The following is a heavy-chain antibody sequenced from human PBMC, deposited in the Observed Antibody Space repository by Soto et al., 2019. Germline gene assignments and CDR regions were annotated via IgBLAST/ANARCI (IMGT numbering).Heavy chain of an antibody. CDR3: ANYFGPGLGRFDY. CDR1: GYTFFDYG. D-gene: IGHD1-1*01. CDR2: ITVNSGNT. V-gene: IGHV1-18*01. J-gene: IGHJ4*02. Sequence: ASVKVSCKASGYTFFDYGIGWVRQAPGQGLEWMGWITVNSGNTNYPQKFQGRVTMTTDTSTNTAYMELRSLTSDDTAVYYCANYFGPGLGRFDYWGPGTLVTVSS.